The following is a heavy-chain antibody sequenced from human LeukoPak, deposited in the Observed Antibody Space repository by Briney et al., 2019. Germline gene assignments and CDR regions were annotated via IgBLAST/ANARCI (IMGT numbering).Heavy chain of an antibody. Sequence: SVKVSCKASGGTFSSYAISWVRQAPGQGLEWMGRTIPILGIANYAQKFQGRVTITADKSTSTAYMELSSLRSEDTAVYYCARAKFVLRYFAAFDIWGQGTMVTVSS. J-gene: IGHJ3*02. V-gene: IGHV1-69*04. CDR2: TIPILGIA. CDR3: ARAKFVLRYFAAFDI. CDR1: GGTFSSYA. D-gene: IGHD3-9*01.